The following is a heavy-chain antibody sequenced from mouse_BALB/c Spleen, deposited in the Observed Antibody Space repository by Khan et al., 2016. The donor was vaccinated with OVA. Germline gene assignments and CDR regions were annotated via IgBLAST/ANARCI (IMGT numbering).Heavy chain of an antibody. CDR3: ARNSYMYDFTY. CDR2: IWSGGNT. Sequence: QVQLKQSGPGLVQPSQSLSITCTVPGFSLTTYGVHWVRQSPGKGLEWLGLIWSGGNTEYNAAFISRLSITKDNSKSQVFFKMNSLQADDTAMSYCARNSYMYDFTYWGQGTLVTVSA. V-gene: IGHV2-2*01. D-gene: IGHD2-14*01. CDR1: GFSLTTYG. J-gene: IGHJ3*01.